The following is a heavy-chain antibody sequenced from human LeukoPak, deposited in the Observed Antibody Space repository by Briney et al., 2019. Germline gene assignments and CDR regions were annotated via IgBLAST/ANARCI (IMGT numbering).Heavy chain of an antibody. CDR1: GFTFSSYG. CDR3: AGQSGSLFYHFSYMDL. CDR2: FSPDGSNE. Sequence: GGSLRLSCAASGFTFSSYGMHWVRQAPGKGLEWVAVFSPDGSNEYYIDSVKGRFTISRGISQNTLFLQMSSLRAEDTAVYFCAGQSGSLFYHFSYMDLWGKGTTVIVSS. V-gene: IGHV3-30*03. J-gene: IGHJ6*03. D-gene: IGHD6-25*01.